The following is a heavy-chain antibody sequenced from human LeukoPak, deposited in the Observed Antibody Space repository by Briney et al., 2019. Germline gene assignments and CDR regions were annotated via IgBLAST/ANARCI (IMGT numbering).Heavy chain of an antibody. J-gene: IGHJ4*02. Sequence: SETLSLTCAVYGGSFSGYYWSWIRQPPGKGLEWIGESSPTGDITGYNPSLKGRATISVDSSKNQFSLKLTSVTAADTGVYYCARVPDFIARPCDSWGPGTLVTVSS. CDR3: ARVPDFIARPCDS. V-gene: IGHV4-34*01. CDR2: SSPTGDIT. D-gene: IGHD2-21*01. CDR1: GGSFSGYY.